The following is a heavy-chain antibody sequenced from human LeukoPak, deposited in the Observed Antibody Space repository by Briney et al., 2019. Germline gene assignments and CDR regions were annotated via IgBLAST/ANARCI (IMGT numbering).Heavy chain of an antibody. Sequence: QPGGSLRLSCAASGFTFSSYEMNWVRQAPGKGLEWVSYISSSGSTIYYADSVKGRFTISRDNAKNSLYLQMNSLRAEDTAVYYCAKDLPGSYGDAGDDYWGQGTLVTVSS. CDR1: GFTFSSYE. J-gene: IGHJ4*02. CDR2: ISSSGSTI. CDR3: AKDLPGSYGDAGDDY. V-gene: IGHV3-48*03. D-gene: IGHD3-10*01.